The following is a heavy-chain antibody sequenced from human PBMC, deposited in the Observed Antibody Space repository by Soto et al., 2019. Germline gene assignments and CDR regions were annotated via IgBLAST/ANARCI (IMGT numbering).Heavy chain of an antibody. J-gene: IGHJ4*02. Sequence: GGSLRLSCVASGFSFGNYAMNWVRQDPGKGLQWVASISNSGGITYYADSVKGRFTISRDNSENTVYLQMDSLRVDDTAMYYCVRDLALMADYWGQGTLVTVSS. V-gene: IGHV3-23*01. D-gene: IGHD3-16*01. CDR2: ISNSGGIT. CDR1: GFSFGNYA. CDR3: VRDLALMADY.